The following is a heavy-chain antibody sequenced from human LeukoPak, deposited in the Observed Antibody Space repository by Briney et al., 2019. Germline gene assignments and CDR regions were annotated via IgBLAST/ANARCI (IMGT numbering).Heavy chain of an antibody. CDR2: IYYSGST. Sequence: SETLSLTCTVSGGSISSYYWSWIRQPPGKGLEWIGYIYYSGSTNYNPSLKSRVTISVDTSKNQFSLKLSSVTAADTAVYYCARVSYSGYQLLSSPYFDYWGQGTLVTVSS. J-gene: IGHJ4*02. CDR3: ARVSYSGYQLLSSPYFDY. CDR1: GGSISSYY. D-gene: IGHD2-2*01. V-gene: IGHV4-59*01.